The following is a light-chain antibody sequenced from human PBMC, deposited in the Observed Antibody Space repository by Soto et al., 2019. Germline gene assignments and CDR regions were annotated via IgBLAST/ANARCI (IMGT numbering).Light chain of an antibody. J-gene: IGKJ4*01. CDR1: QNIRNY. CDR3: QQANSFPFT. Sequence: DIQMTQSPSSLSASVGDRVTITCQASQNIRNYLNWYQQKPGEAPKLLISAASSLGSGVPSRFSGSGSGTDFTLTISSLQPEDFATYYCQQANSFPFTFGGGTKVDIK. V-gene: IGKV1-12*01. CDR2: AAS.